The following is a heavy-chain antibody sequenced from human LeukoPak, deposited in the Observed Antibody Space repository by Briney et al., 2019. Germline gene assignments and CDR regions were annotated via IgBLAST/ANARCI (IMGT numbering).Heavy chain of an antibody. CDR1: GFSLSNYA. D-gene: IGHD3-3*01. Sequence: QPGGSLRLSCTVSGFSLSNYAMSWVRQAPGKGLEWVSAISGSGGSTYYADSVKGRFTISRDNSKNTLYLQMNSLRAEDTAVYYCAKAQGFYDFWSGDWGQGTLVTVSS. J-gene: IGHJ4*02. CDR3: AKAQGFYDFWSGD. CDR2: ISGSGGST. V-gene: IGHV3-23*01.